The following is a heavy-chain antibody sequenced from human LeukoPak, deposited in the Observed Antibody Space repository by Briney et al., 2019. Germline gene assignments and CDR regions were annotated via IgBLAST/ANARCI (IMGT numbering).Heavy chain of an antibody. CDR2: IYTSGST. Sequence: SETLSLPCTFSVHSISSYYWSWIRQPAGKGLEWIGRIYTSGSTNYNPSLKRRVTMSVDTSKNQCSLKLSSVTAADTAVYSCARARREIRFPEWFDPWGQGTLVTVSS. CDR1: VHSISSYY. CDR3: ARARREIRFPEWFDP. J-gene: IGHJ5*02. V-gene: IGHV4-4*07. D-gene: IGHD3-3*01.